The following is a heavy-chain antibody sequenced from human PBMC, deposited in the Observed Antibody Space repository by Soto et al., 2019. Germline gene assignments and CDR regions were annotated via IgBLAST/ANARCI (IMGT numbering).Heavy chain of an antibody. CDR1: GFSFSGSA. D-gene: IGHD6-19*01. CDR3: IRFSSVSDWCFDL. Sequence: EVQLVESGGGLVQPGGSLKLSCVASGFSFSGSAMHWVRQAPGKGLEWVGRIRSKVNSYATEYAASVKGRFTMSRDDSRNTAYLQMNSRKTEDTAVYYFIRFSSVSDWCFDLWGRGTPVTVSS. CDR2: IRSKVNSYAT. V-gene: IGHV3-73*02. J-gene: IGHJ2*01.